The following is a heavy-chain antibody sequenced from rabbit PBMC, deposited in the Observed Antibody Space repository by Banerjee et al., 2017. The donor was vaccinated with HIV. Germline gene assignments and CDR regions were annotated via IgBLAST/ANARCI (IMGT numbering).Heavy chain of an antibody. D-gene: IGHD3-1*01. CDR3: ARDGGVMPAFNL. CDR1: GFSFSSTYY. V-gene: IGHV1S40*01. Sequence: QSLEESGGDLVKPGASLTLTCIASGFSFSSTYYMCWVRQAPGKGPEWIGCIYGGSSDSAYYASWVKGRLTISKTSSTTVTLQMTSLTAADTATYFCARDGGVMPAFNLWGPGTLVTVS. J-gene: IGHJ4*01. CDR2: IYGGSSDSA.